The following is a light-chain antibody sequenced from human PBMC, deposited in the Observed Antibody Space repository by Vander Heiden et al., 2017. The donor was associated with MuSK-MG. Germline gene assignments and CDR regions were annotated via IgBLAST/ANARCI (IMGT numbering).Light chain of an antibody. CDR3: QSYDSSLSGWV. V-gene: IGLV1-40*01. CDR2: GNT. J-gene: IGLJ3*02. CDR1: SPNVGEGYD. Sequence: QSVLTHPPSVSAAPGQSLALPCNGSSPNVGEGYDVHWYQQLPGTAPKLLIYGNTNRPSGVPDRFSGSKSGTSASLAITGLQPEDEADYHCQSYDSSLSGWVFGGGTKLTVL.